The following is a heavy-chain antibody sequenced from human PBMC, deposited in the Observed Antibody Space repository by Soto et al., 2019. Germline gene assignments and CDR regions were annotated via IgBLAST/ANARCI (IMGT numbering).Heavy chain of an antibody. CDR3: ASLTGISTGWVDY. V-gene: IGHV1-69*02. J-gene: IGHJ4*02. CDR1: GGIFSSHT. D-gene: IGHD2-8*02. Sequence: QVQLVQSGAEVKKPGSSVKVPCKASGGIFSSHTISWVRQAPGQGPEWMGRIIPVIGVVNYAQKFQDRATITADKSTSTAYMELSNLRPEDTGVYFCASLTGISTGWVDYWGQGTLVTVSS. CDR2: IIPVIGVV.